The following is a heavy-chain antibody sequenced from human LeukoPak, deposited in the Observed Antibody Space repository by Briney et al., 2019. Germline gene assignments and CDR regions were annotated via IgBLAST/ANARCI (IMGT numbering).Heavy chain of an antibody. J-gene: IGHJ4*02. D-gene: IGHD6-6*01. CDR2: ISWNSGNI. V-gene: IGHV3-9*01. Sequence: GGSLRLSCAASGFSFDDYAMHWVRQAPGQGLEWVSGISWNSGNIAYAASVKGRFTISRDNAKNSLYLQMNSLRAEDTALYYCARGGRSSIVEGDFDYWGQGTLVTVSS. CDR1: GFSFDDYA. CDR3: ARGGRSSIVEGDFDY.